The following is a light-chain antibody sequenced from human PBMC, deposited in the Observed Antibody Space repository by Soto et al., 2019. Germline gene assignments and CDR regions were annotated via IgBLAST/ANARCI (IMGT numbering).Light chain of an antibody. CDR1: QSISSW. CDR2: DAS. CDR3: QQYSSYLT. J-gene: IGKJ1*01. Sequence: DIQMTQSPSTPSASVGDRVTITCRASQSISSWLAWYQQKTGKAPKLLIYDASNLESGVPSKFSGSGSGTEFTLTISSLQPDDFATYYCQQYSSYLTFGQGTRWIS. V-gene: IGKV1-5*01.